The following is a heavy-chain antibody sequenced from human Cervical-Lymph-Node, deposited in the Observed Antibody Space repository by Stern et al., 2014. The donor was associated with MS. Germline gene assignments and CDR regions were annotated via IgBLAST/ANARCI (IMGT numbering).Heavy chain of an antibody. CDR1: GYTFTAYS. CDR3: ARGDWFDP. CDR2: INTATGDP. J-gene: IGHJ5*02. Sequence: QLVQSESELKKPGASVTVSCKASGYTFTAYSMNWVRQAPGQGLEWMGWINTATGDPTYARDFTGRFVFSLDTSATTAYLHISILEAADTAIYYCARGDWFDPWGQGTLVTVSS. V-gene: IGHV7-4-1*02.